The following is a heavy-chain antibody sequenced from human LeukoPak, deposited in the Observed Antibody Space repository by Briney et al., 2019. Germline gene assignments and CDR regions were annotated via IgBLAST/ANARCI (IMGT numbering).Heavy chain of an antibody. CDR2: INHSGST. V-gene: IGHV4-34*01. CDR1: GGPFSGYY. Sequence: SETLSLTCAVYGGPFSGYYWSWIRQPPGKGLEWIGEINHSGSTNYNPSLKSRVTISVDTSKNQFSLKLSSVTAADTAVYYCATRVGAALQHWGQGTLVTVSS. D-gene: IGHD1-26*01. J-gene: IGHJ1*01. CDR3: ATRVGAALQH.